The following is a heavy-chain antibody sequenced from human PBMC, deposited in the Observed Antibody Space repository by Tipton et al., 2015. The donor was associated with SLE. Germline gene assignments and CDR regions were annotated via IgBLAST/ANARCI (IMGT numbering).Heavy chain of an antibody. CDR1: GFTFSSYW. Sequence: SLRLSCAASGFTFSSYWMSWVRQAPGKGLEWVANIKQDGSEKYYVDSVKGRFTISRDNAKNSLYLQMNSLRAEDTAVYYCARAGDYALGAWFDPWGQGTLVTVSS. J-gene: IGHJ5*02. CDR2: IKQDGSEK. CDR3: ARAGDYALGAWFDP. V-gene: IGHV3-7*01. D-gene: IGHD4-17*01.